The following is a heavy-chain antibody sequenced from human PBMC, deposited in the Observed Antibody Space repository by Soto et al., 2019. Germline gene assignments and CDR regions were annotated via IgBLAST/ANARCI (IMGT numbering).Heavy chain of an antibody. CDR3: ASQRWIQFSCSDYGMDV. CDR1: GGTFSSSA. V-gene: IGHV1-69*12. J-gene: IGHJ6*02. Sequence: QVQLVQSGAEVKNPGSSVNVSCKASGGTFSSSAIRWVLQAPGQWLEWRGGIIPIFGTATYAQKFQGRVRITADESTSTAYMELSSLSAEDTAVYYCASQRWIQFSCSDYGMDVWGQGPTVTVS. CDR2: IIPIFGTA. D-gene: IGHD5-18*01.